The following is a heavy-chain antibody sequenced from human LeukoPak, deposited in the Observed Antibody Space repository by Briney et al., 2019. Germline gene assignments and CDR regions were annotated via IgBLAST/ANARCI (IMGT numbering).Heavy chain of an antibody. D-gene: IGHD3-10*01. CDR3: ARHAPMVRGVTYYYYYGMDV. Sequence: SETLSLTCTVYGGSISSYYWSWIRQPPGKGLEWIGYIYYSGSTNYNPSLKSRVTISVDTSKNQFSLKLSSVTAADTAVYYCARHAPMVRGVTYYYYYGMDVWGQGTTVTVSS. J-gene: IGHJ6*02. V-gene: IGHV4-59*08. CDR1: GGSISSYY. CDR2: IYYSGST.